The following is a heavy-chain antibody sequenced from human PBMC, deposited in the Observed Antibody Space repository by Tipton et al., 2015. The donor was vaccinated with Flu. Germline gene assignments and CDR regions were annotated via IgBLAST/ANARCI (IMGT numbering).Heavy chain of an antibody. J-gene: IGHJ3*01. CDR1: GFTIEESW. D-gene: IGHD2-15*01. V-gene: IGHV3-7*03. Sequence: SLRLSCAASGFTIEESWLSWVRQAPGKGLEWVGSIKESGSDIRYADSVKGRFTISRDNSRNSIYLQMNSLRAEDTAMYFCAKDTSLYSYGGLSFWAFDLWGQGTLVTVSS. CDR3: AKDTSLYSYGGLSFWAFDL. CDR2: IKESGSDI.